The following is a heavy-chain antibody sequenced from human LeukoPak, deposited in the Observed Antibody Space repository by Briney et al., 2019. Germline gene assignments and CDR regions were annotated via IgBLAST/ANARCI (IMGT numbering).Heavy chain of an antibody. CDR1: GFAFSSYS. CDR2: ISSSSYI. D-gene: IGHD6-13*01. Sequence: GGSLRLSCAASGFAFSSYSMNWVRQAPGKGLEWVSSISSSSYIYYADSVKGRFTISRDNAKNSLYLQMNSLRAEDTAVYYCARGTGYSSSWTSGLDYWGQGTLVTVSS. V-gene: IGHV3-21*01. J-gene: IGHJ4*02. CDR3: ARGTGYSSSWTSGLDY.